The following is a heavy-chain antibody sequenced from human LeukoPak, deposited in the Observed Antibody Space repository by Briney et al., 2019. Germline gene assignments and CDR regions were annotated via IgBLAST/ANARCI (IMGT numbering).Heavy chain of an antibody. CDR1: GFTFSSYE. CDR3: AKDLLRDRWFGES. V-gene: IGHV3-48*03. J-gene: IGHJ5*02. D-gene: IGHD3-10*01. CDR2: ISSSGSTI. Sequence: GGSLRLSCAASGFTFSSYEMNWVRQAPGKGLEWVSYISSSGSTIYYADSVKGRFTISRDNAKNSLYLQMNSLRAEDTAIYYCAKDLLRDRWFGESWGQGTLVTVSS.